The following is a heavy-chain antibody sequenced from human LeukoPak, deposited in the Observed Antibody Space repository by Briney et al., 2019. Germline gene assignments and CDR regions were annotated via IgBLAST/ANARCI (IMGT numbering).Heavy chain of an antibody. J-gene: IGHJ6*03. CDR1: GYTFTGYY. D-gene: IGHD2-2*01. CDR3: ALTGGYCSSISCSSPMDV. V-gene: IGHV1-2*06. Sequence: ASVKVSCKASGYTFTGYYIHWVRQAPGQGLEWMGRINPNSGGTNFAQQFQGRVTMTRDTSISTDYMELSRLRSDDTAVYYCALTGGYCSSISCSSPMDVWGKGTTVTVSS. CDR2: INPNSGGT.